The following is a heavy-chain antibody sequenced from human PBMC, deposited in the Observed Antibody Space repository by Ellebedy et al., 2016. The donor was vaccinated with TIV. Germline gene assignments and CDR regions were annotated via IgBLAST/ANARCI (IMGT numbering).Heavy chain of an antibody. Sequence: GESLKISXAASGFTFSSYAMSWVRQAPGKGLEWVSAISGSGGSTYYADSVKGRFTISRDNSKNTLYLQMNSLRAEDTAVYYCAKDIPAYGDYYYHYYGMDVWGQGTTVTVSS. V-gene: IGHV3-23*01. J-gene: IGHJ6*02. D-gene: IGHD4-17*01. CDR2: ISGSGGST. CDR3: AKDIPAYGDYYYHYYGMDV. CDR1: GFTFSSYA.